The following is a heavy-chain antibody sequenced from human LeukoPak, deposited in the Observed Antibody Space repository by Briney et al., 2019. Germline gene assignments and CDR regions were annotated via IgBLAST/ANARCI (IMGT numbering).Heavy chain of an antibody. CDR2: ISSSGSTI. D-gene: IGHD3-22*01. J-gene: IGHJ4*02. V-gene: IGHV3-48*04. CDR3: ARDPLYDSSGYYNDGGYYFDY. Sequence: GGSLRLSCAASGFTFSSYGSHWVRQAPGKGLEWVSYISSSGSTIYYADSVKGRFTISRDNAKNSLYLQMNSLRAEDTAVYYCARDPLYDSSGYYNDGGYYFDYWGQGTLVTVSS. CDR1: GFTFSSYG.